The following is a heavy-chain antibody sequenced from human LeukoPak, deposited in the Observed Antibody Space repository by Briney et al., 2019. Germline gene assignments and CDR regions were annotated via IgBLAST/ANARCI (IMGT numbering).Heavy chain of an antibody. J-gene: IGHJ3*02. V-gene: IGHV1-46*01. Sequence: ASVKVSCKASGYTFTSYYMHWVRQAPGQGLEWMGIINPSGGSTSYAQKFQGRVTITRNTSISTAYMELSSLRSEDTAVYYCARGHSYYDFWSGYLNAFDIWGQGTMVTVSS. CDR2: INPSGGST. D-gene: IGHD3-3*01. CDR3: ARGHSYYDFWSGYLNAFDI. CDR1: GYTFTSYY.